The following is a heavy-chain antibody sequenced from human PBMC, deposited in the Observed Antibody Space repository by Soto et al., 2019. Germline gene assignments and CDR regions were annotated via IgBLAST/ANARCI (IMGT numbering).Heavy chain of an antibody. CDR3: AGGADKLTGVSDY. CDR1: GYTFTSYA. CDR2: INAGNGNT. V-gene: IGHV1-3*01. D-gene: IGHD7-27*01. J-gene: IGHJ4*02. Sequence: QVQLVQSGAEVKKPGASVKVSCKASGYTFTSYAMHWVRQAPGQRLEWMGWINAGNGNTKYSQKFQGRVTITRDTSASTAYRELSSLRSEDTAVYYCAGGADKLTGVSDYWGQGTLVTVSS.